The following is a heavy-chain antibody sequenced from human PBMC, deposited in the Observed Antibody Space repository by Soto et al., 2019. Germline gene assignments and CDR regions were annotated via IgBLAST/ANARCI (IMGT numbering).Heavy chain of an antibody. V-gene: IGHV3-21*01. CDR3: ARDQKYYDSSGYYRHFDY. Sequence: SGGSLRLSCAASGFTFSSYSMNWVRQAPGKGLEWVSSISSSSSYIYYADSVKGRFTISRDNAKNSLYLQMNSLRAEDTAVYYCARDQKYYDSSGYYRHFDYWGQGTLVTVSS. CDR1: GFTFSSYS. J-gene: IGHJ4*02. D-gene: IGHD3-22*01. CDR2: ISSSSSYI.